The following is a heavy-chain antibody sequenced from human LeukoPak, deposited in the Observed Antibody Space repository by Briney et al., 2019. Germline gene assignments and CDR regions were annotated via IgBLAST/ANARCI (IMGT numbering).Heavy chain of an antibody. CDR1: GYTFTSYG. D-gene: IGHD6-13*01. CDR2: ISAYNGNT. CDR3: AREGQQLAIDY. J-gene: IGHJ4*02. Sequence: GASVKVSCKASGYTFTSYGISWVRQAPGQGLEGMGWISAYNGNTNYAQKLQGGVTMTTDTSTRTAYMELRGLRSADTAVYYCAREGQQLAIDYWGQGTLVTVSS. V-gene: IGHV1-18*04.